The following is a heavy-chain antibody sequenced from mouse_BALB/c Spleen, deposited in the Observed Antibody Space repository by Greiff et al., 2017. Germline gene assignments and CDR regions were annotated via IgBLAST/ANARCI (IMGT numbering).Heavy chain of an antibody. CDR1: GFTFSSYG. CDR3: ARHVNYGSSYTWFAY. J-gene: IGHJ3*01. CDR2: ISSGGSYT. D-gene: IGHD1-1*01. V-gene: IGHV5-6*01. Sequence: EVQVVESGGDLVKPGGSLKLSCAASGFTFSSYGMSWVRQTPDKRLEWVATISSGGSYTYYPDSVKGRFTISRDNAKNTLYLQMSSLKSEDTAMYYCARHVNYGSSYTWFAYWGQGTLVTVSA.